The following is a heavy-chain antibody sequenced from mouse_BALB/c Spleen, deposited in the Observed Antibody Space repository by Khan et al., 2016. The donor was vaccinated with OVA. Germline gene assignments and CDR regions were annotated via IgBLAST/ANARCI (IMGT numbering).Heavy chain of an antibody. CDR3: ARPYYGSAWFAY. Sequence: VELKESGPGLVAPSQSLSIICTVSGFSLTSYDVHWVRQPPGKGLEWLGVMWAGGSTNYNSALMSRLSISIDNSKSQVFLKMNSLQTDDTAMYYCARPYYGSAWFAYWGQGTLVTVSA. J-gene: IGHJ3*01. D-gene: IGHD1-1*01. CDR2: MWAGGST. V-gene: IGHV2-9*02. CDR1: GFSLTSYD.